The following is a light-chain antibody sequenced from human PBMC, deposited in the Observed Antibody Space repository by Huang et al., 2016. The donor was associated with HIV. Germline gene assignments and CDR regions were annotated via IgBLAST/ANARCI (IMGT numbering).Light chain of an antibody. CDR3: LQYYSVPQT. CDR1: QTVLYSLNKKNY. CDR2: WAT. J-gene: IGKJ1*01. Sequence: DIVMTQSPDSLAVSPGERATINCKSSQTVLYSLNKKNYLAWVQQKPGRPPKLLIYWATTRESGVPDRFSGGGSGTDFTLTINNLQAEDVAVYFCLQYYSVPQTFGHGTKVEIK. V-gene: IGKV4-1*01.